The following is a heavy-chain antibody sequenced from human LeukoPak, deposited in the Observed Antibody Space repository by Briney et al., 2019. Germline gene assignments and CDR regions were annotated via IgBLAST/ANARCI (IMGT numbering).Heavy chain of an antibody. CDR1: GFTVSSNY. CDR2: IYSGGTT. CDR3: APVVPAADFGS. D-gene: IGHD2-2*01. Sequence: GGSLRLSCAASGFTVSSNYMTWVRQAPGKGLEWVSVIYSGGTTFYADSVKGRFTISRDNSKNTLYLQMNSLRAEDTAVYYCAPVVPAADFGSWGQGTLVAVSS. J-gene: IGHJ4*02. V-gene: IGHV3-53*01.